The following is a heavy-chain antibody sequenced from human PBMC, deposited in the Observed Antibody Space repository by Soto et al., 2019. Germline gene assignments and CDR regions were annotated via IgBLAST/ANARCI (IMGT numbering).Heavy chain of an antibody. D-gene: IGHD3-22*01. CDR1: GFTFSSYW. CDR2: IKQDGSEK. CDR3: ARATYYYDSSGYYPNAFDI. V-gene: IGHV3-7*04. J-gene: IGHJ3*02. Sequence: GGSLRLSCAASGFTFSSYWMSWVRQAPGKGLEWVANIKQDGSEKYYVDSVKGRFTTSRDNAKNSLYLQMNSLRAEDTAVYYCARATYYYDSSGYYPNAFDIWGQGTMVTVSS.